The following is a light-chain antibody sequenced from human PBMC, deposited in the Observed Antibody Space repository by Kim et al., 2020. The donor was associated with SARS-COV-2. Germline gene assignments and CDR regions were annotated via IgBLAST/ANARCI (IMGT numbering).Light chain of an antibody. V-gene: IGKV3-20*01. J-gene: IGKJ2*01. CDR1: QTINGRY. Sequence: LAPGERATLSCRASQTINGRYLGWYQQKPGQAPRLLVYGASTRATGIPDRFSGSGSGADFTLTISRLEPEDFAVYYCQQFGSSPYTFGQGTKLEI. CDR2: GAS. CDR3: QQFGSSPYT.